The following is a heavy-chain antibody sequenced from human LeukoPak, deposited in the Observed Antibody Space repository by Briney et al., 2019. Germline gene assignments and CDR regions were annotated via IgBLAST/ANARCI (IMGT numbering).Heavy chain of an antibody. CDR1: GFTFSNAW. J-gene: IGHJ4*02. V-gene: IGHV3-11*04. CDR2: ISSSGTTI. D-gene: IGHD6-13*01. Sequence: GGSLRLSCAASGFTFSNAWMSWVRQAPGKGLEWVSYISSSGTTIYYADSVKGRFTISRDNTLNSLYLQLNSLRAEDTAVYYCARARAAGTSHDGFDYWGQGTLVTVSS. CDR3: ARARAAGTSHDGFDY.